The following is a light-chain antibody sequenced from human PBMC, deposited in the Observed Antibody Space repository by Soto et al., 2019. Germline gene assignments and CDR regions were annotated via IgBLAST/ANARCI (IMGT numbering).Light chain of an antibody. CDR2: KAS. V-gene: IGKV1-5*03. J-gene: IGKJ2*01. CDR1: QSISSW. CDR3: QQYNSYAYT. Sequence: DIQMTQSPSTLSASVGERVTITCRVSQSISSWLAWYQQKPGKAHKLLIYKASSVESGVPSRFSGSGSGTAFTLTISSLQPDDFATYYCQQYNSYAYTFGQGTKLEIK.